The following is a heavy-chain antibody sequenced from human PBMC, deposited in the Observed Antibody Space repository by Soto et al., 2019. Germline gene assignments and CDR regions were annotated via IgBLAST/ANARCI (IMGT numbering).Heavy chain of an antibody. Sequence: SVKVSCKASGYTFTGYYMHWVRQAPGQGLEWMGWINPNSGGTNYAQKFQGRVTMTRDTSISTAYMELSRLRSDDTAVYYCASLKSTATGPFDYWGQGTLVTVSS. V-gene: IGHV1-2*02. J-gene: IGHJ4*02. CDR3: ASLKSTATGPFDY. CDR2: INPNSGGT. CDR1: GYTFTGYY. D-gene: IGHD5-18*01.